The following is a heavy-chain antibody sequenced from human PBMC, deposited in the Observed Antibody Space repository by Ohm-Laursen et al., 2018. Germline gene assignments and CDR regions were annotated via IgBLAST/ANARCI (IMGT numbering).Heavy chain of an antibody. CDR3: AKVFKRCGGDCPYYFDY. V-gene: IGHV3-23*01. Sequence: SLRLSCAASGFTFNNYVMHWVRQAPGKGLEWVSVATGSGRYTYYRDSVKGRFTISRDNSKNTLYLQMNSLRAEDTAVYYCAKVFKRCGGDCPYYFDYWGQGTLVTVSS. D-gene: IGHD2-21*02. CDR2: ATGSGRYT. CDR1: GFTFNNYV. J-gene: IGHJ4*02.